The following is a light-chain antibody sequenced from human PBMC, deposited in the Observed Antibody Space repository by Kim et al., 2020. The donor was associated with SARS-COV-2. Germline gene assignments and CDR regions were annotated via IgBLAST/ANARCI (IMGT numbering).Light chain of an antibody. Sequence: SPGERSTLSCRASQTINNKLVWYQQTPGQAPRLLIYDATTRATGVPARFIGSGSETDFTLTISSLQSEDFAVYYCQQSNDWPPLTFGQGTKVDIK. V-gene: IGKV3-15*01. CDR3: QQSNDWPPLT. CDR1: QTINNK. J-gene: IGKJ1*01. CDR2: DAT.